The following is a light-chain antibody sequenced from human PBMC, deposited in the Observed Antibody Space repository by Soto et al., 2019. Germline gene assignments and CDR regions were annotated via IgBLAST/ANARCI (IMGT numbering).Light chain of an antibody. Sequence: EIVMTQSPATLSVSPGERATLSCRASQSVGSNLAWYQQKPGQAPRLLIYGASTRATGIPARFSGSGSGTDFTLTISSLQSEYFAIYFCQQYNNWPPDRTFGQGTKVEIK. CDR3: QQYNNWPPDRT. CDR1: QSVGSN. V-gene: IGKV3-15*01. J-gene: IGKJ1*01. CDR2: GAS.